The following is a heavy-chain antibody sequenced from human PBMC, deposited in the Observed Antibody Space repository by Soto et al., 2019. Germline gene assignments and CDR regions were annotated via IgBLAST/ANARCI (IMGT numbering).Heavy chain of an antibody. CDR3: VTEISGSFHS. D-gene: IGHD1-26*01. CDR1: GFTFSSYG. Sequence: GGSLRLSCAASGFTFSSYGMNWVRQAPGKGLEWVSAISSSSTYIKYADSVEGRFTISWDDSKDTLYLQMNSLKTEDTAMYYCVTEISGSFHSWGQGTPVTVSS. CDR2: ISSSSTYI. V-gene: IGHV3-21*03. J-gene: IGHJ5*01.